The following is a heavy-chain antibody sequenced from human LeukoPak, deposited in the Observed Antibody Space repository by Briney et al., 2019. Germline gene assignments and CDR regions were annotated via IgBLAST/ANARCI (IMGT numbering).Heavy chain of an antibody. CDR2: IKQDGSEK. D-gene: IGHD3-22*01. CDR3: ARQNYYDSSGYYYSGFDY. V-gene: IGHV3-7*01. J-gene: IGHJ4*02. Sequence: PGGSLRLSCAASGFTFSSYWMSWGRQAPGKGLEWVANIKQDGSEKYYVDSVKGRLTISSDNAKNSLYLQMNSLRAEDTAVYYCARQNYYDSSGYYYSGFDYWGQGTLVTVSS. CDR1: GFTFSSYW.